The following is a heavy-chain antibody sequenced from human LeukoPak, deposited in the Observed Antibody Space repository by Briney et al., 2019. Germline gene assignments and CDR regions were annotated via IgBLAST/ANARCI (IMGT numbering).Heavy chain of an antibody. CDR2: ISYDGSNK. Sequence: GRSLRLSCAASGFTFSSYAMHWVRQAPGKGLEWVAVISYDGSNKYYADSVKGRFTISRDNSKNTLYLQMNSLRAEDTAVYYCASQVRYFGRLTPGYWGQGTLVTVSS. CDR3: ASQVRYFGRLTPGY. J-gene: IGHJ4*02. D-gene: IGHD3-9*01. V-gene: IGHV3-30*04. CDR1: GFTFSSYA.